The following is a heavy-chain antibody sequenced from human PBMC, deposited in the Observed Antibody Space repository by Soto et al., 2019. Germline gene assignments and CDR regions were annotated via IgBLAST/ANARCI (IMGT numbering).Heavy chain of an antibody. D-gene: IGHD3-3*01. Sequence: QLQLQESGPGLVKPSETLSLTCTVSGGSISSSSYYWGWIRQPPGKGLDVVGTIYYTGSTYYNPSLKSRVTISVDTSKKQFSLQLSSVPDADKTVYYCARLGGFLEWLLSPEYFQHWGQGTLVTVSS. CDR2: IYYTGST. CDR3: ARLGGFLEWLLSPEYFQH. J-gene: IGHJ1*01. CDR1: GGSISSSSYY. V-gene: IGHV4-39*01.